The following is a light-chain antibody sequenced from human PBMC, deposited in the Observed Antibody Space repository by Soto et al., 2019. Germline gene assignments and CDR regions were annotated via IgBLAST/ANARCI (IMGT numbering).Light chain of an antibody. Sequence: EIVLTQSPGTLSLSPGERATLSCRASQSVSRSNFAWYQQKPGQAPRLLLYGASSRATGIPDRFSGAGSGTDFTLSINRLEPEDFAVYYCQHYDTSLTFGGGTKVEL. CDR1: QSVSRSN. V-gene: IGKV3-20*01. CDR2: GAS. CDR3: QHYDTSLT. J-gene: IGKJ4*01.